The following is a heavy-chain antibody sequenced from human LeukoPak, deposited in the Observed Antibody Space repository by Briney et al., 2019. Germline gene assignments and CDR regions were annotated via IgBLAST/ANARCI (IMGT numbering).Heavy chain of an antibody. CDR3: ARSRGYSYDSKIDY. V-gene: IGHV4-61*02. CDR1: GGSISSGSYY. J-gene: IGHJ4*02. D-gene: IGHD5-18*01. Sequence: SETLSLTCIVSGGSISSGSYYWSWIRQPAGKGLEWIGRIYTSGSTNYNPSLKSRVTISVDTSKNQFSLKLSSVTAADTAVYYCARSRGYSYDSKIDYWGQGTLVTVSS. CDR2: IYTSGST.